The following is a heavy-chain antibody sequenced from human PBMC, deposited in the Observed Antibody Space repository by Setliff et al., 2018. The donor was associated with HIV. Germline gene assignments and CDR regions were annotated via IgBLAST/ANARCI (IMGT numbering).Heavy chain of an antibody. Sequence: NPSETLSLTCTVSGDSITNNNFFWTWVRQDPGKGLEWIGYIYFSGSATYNPSLKSPVSISVDTSKNQFYLKLSSVTAADTAVYYCARGRVFCNGDSCYHLDSWGQGILVTVSS. V-gene: IGHV4-31*01. CDR1: GDSITNNNFF. CDR3: ARGRVFCNGDSCYHLDS. D-gene: IGHD2-15*01. CDR2: IYFSGSA. J-gene: IGHJ4*02.